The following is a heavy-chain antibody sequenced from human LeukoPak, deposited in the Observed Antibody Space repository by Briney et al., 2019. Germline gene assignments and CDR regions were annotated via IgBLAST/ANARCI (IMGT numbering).Heavy chain of an antibody. V-gene: IGHV1-24*01. CDR1: GESITELG. Sequence: ASVKVSCKVSGESITELGMHWVRQSPGKGLEWMGGLVPENYQTIYAQDFQGRVTMTEDTSTDTAYMELSSLRSEDTAVYYCARDLRGQVVTATSRVAFGYWGQGTLVTVSS. J-gene: IGHJ4*02. CDR3: ARDLRGQVVTATSRVAFGY. CDR2: LVPENYQT. D-gene: IGHD2-21*02.